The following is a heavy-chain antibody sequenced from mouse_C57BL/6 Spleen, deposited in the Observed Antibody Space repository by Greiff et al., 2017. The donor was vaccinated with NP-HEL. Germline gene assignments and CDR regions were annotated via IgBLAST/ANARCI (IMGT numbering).Heavy chain of an antibody. V-gene: IGHV2-9*01. D-gene: IGHD4-1*02. CDR1: GFSLTSYG. CDR3: SKRDQLGHLAY. J-gene: IGHJ3*01. CDR2: LWGGGST. Sequence: QVQLKQSGPGLVAPSQSLSITCTVSGFSLTSYGVDWVRQPPGKGLEWLGVLWGGGSTNYNSALMSRLSISKDNSKSQVFLKMNSLQTDGTAMYYLSKRDQLGHLAYWSQGTLCTVSA.